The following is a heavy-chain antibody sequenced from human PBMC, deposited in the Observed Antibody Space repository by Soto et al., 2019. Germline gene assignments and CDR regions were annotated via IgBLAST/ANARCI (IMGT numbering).Heavy chain of an antibody. CDR3: ARGNYGSGSYYNVDWFDP. V-gene: IGHV4-61*01. CDR2: IYYRGST. J-gene: IGHJ5*02. Sequence: QVQLQESGPGLVKPSETLSLTCTVSGGSVSSGSYYWSWIRQPPGKGLEWIGYIYYRGSTNYNPSLKSRVTISVDTSKNPCSLKMSSVTAADTAVYHCARGNYGSGSYYNVDWFDPWGQGTLVTVSP. D-gene: IGHD3-10*01. CDR1: GGSVSSGSYY.